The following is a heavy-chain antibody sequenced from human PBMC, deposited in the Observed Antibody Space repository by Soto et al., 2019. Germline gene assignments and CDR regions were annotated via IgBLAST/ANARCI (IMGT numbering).Heavy chain of an antibody. V-gene: IGHV4-59*01. CDR3: ARVPHWGYCSSTGCPPHMDV. D-gene: IGHD2-2*01. J-gene: IGHJ6*03. Sequence: QVQLQESGPGLVKPSETLSLTCTVSGGSISSYYWSWIRQPPGKGLEWIGYIYYSGSTNYNPSLKSRVTISVDTSKNQFSLKLSSVTAADTAVYYCARVPHWGYCSSTGCPPHMDVWGKGTTVTVSS. CDR2: IYYSGST. CDR1: GGSISSYY.